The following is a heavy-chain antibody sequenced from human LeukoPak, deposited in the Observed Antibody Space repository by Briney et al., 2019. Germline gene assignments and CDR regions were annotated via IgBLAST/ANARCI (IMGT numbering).Heavy chain of an antibody. J-gene: IGHJ4*02. CDR2: IIPIFGTA. V-gene: IGHV1-69*13. CDR1: GGTFSSYA. CDR3: AREEDFWSGYYG. Sequence: SVRVSCKASGGTFSSYAISWVRQAPGQGLEWMGGIIPIFGTANYAQKFQGRVTITADESTSTAYMELSSLRSEDTAVYYCAREEDFWSGYYGWGQGTLVTVSS. D-gene: IGHD3-3*01.